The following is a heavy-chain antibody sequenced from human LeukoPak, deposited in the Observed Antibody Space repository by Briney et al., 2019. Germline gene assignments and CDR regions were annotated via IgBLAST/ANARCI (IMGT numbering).Heavy chain of an antibody. CDR3: ARGTGYLAYYFYAMDV. D-gene: IGHD3/OR15-3a*01. J-gene: IGHJ6*04. CDR1: GYYISSGYF. V-gene: IGHV4-38-2*01. Sequence: PAETLSLTCAVSGYYISSGYFWGWIRQPPGKGLEWTGSIDHSGRTYYNPSLKSRVTISADTTKNQFSLRLSSVTAADTAVYHCARGTGYLAYYFYAMDVWGKGTTVTVSS. CDR2: IDHSGRT.